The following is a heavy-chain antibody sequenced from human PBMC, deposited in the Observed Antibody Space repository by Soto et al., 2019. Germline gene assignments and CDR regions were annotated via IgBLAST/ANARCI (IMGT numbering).Heavy chain of an antibody. Sequence: PGGSLRLSCAASGFTFSILSIGWVRQAPWKGLEWVSVTDYTGVTTYYTESVKGRFTISRDNSKKMLYLQMNSLRAEDTDIYYCARDATRTHGWYYFDYWGQGALVTVSS. V-gene: IGHV3-23*01. CDR1: GFTFSILS. D-gene: IGHD6-19*01. J-gene: IGHJ4*02. CDR2: TDYTGVTT. CDR3: ARDATRTHGWYYFDY.